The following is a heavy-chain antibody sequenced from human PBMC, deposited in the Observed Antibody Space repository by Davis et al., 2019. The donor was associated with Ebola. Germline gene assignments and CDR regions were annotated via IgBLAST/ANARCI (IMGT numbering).Heavy chain of an antibody. J-gene: IGHJ4*02. V-gene: IGHV3-23*01. Sequence: PGGSLRLSCAASGFTFSSYAMSWVRQAPGKGLEWVSAISGSGGSTYYADSVKGRFTISRDNSKNTLYLQMNSLRAEDTAVYYCATSRDGYNLGLDYWGQGTLVTVSS. CDR2: ISGSGGST. CDR1: GFTFSSYA. CDR3: ATSRDGYNLGLDY. D-gene: IGHD5-24*01.